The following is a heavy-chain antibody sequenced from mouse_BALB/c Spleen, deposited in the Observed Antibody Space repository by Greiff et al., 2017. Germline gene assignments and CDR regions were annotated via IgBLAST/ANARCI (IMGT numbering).Heavy chain of an antibody. J-gene: IGHJ4*01. V-gene: IGHV1-87*01. CDR3: ARENRYAMDY. CDR1: GYTFTSYW. CDR2: IYPGDGDT. D-gene: IGHD2-14*01. Sequence: VQLQESGAELARPGASVKLSCKASGYTFTSYWMQWVKQRPGQGLEWIGAIYPGDGDTRYTQKFKGKATLTVDKSSSTAYMQLSSPTSEDSAVYYCARENRYAMDYWGQGTSVTVSS.